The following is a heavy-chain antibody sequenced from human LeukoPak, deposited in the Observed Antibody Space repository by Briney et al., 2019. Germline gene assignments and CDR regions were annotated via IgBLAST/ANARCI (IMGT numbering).Heavy chain of an antibody. D-gene: IGHD2-8*02. CDR1: GFTFSDAW. J-gene: IGHJ3*01. Sequence: GGSLRLSCAASGFTFSDAWMTWVRQAPGKGLEWVGHIKTNTDGGTTDYATSVKGRFTISRDDSKNMLYLQMTSLKTEDTALCYCSLLVAWGQGTMVTVSS. V-gene: IGHV3-15*01. CDR3: SLLVA. CDR2: IKTNTDGGTT.